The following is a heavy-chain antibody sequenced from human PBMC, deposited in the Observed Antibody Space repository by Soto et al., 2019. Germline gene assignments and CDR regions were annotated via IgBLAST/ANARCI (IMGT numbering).Heavy chain of an antibody. Sequence: GGSLRLSCAASGFTFSSYAMSWVRQAPGKGLEWVSAISGSGGSTYYAESVKGRFTISRDNSKNTLYLQMNSLRAEDTAVYYCAKDLKRYSSGWFDPWGQGTLVTVSS. V-gene: IGHV3-23*01. CDR3: AKDLKRYSSGWFDP. CDR2: ISGSGGST. CDR1: GFTFSSYA. D-gene: IGHD6-19*01. J-gene: IGHJ5*02.